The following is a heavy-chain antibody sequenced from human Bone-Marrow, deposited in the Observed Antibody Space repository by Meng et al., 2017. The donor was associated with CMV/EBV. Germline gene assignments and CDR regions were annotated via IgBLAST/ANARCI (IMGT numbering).Heavy chain of an antibody. D-gene: IGHD2-2*01. CDR2: INPNSGGT. CDR1: GYTFTGYY. J-gene: IGHJ6*02. CDR3: ASLPEVCGGGSCYDYYYYGMDV. Sequence: ASVKVSCKASGYTFTGYYIHWVRQAPGQGLEWMGWINPNSGGTNYAQKFQGRVTMTRDTSISTAYTEVSRLRSDDTAVYYCASLPEVCGGGSCYDYYYYGMDVWGQGTTVTVYS. V-gene: IGHV1-2*02.